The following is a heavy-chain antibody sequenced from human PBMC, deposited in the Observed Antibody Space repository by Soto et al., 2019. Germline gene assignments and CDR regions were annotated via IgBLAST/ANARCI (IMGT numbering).Heavy chain of an antibody. Sequence: GASVKVSCKASGYTFTSYGISWVRQAPGQGLEWMGWISAYNGNTNYAQKLQGRVAMTTDTSTRTAYMELRSLRSDDTAVYYCARDHDYYDSSGYNDAFDIWGQGTMVTVSS. D-gene: IGHD3-22*01. CDR1: GYTFTSYG. V-gene: IGHV1-18*01. J-gene: IGHJ3*02. CDR2: ISAYNGNT. CDR3: ARDHDYYDSSGYNDAFDI.